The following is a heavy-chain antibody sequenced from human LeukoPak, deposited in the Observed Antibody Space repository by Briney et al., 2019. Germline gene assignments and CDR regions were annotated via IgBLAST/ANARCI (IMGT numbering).Heavy chain of an antibody. CDR2: ISFDGSNK. CDR3: AKGPNSGYDCIDY. D-gene: IGHD5-12*01. Sequence: PGGSLRLSCAASGFTFSSYSMNWVRQAPGKGLEWVAIISFDGSNKYYADSVKGRFTISRDNSKNTLYLQMNSLRTEDTAVYYCAKGPNSGYDCIDYWGQGTLVTVSS. J-gene: IGHJ4*02. V-gene: IGHV3-30*18. CDR1: GFTFSSYS.